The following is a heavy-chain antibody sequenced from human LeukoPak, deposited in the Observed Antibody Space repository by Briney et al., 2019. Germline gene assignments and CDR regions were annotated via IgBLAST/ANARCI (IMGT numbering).Heavy chain of an antibody. CDR3: ARDGLRYFDWLLSSFFDY. J-gene: IGHJ4*02. Sequence: GGSLRLSCAASGFTFSSYWMSWVRQAPGKGLEWVANIKQDGSEKYYVDSVKGRFTISRDNAKNSLYLQMNSLRAKDTAVYYCARDGLRYFDWLLSSFFDYWGQGTRVTVSS. CDR2: IKQDGSEK. D-gene: IGHD3-9*01. CDR1: GFTFSSYW. V-gene: IGHV3-7*01.